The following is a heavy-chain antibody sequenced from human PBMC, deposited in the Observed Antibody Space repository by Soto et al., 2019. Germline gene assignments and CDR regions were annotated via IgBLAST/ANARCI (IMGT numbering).Heavy chain of an antibody. V-gene: IGHV5-51*01. Sequence: PGESLKISCKGSGYSFTTYWIGWVRQMPGKGLEWMGIIYPGDFDTRYSPSFQGQVTISADRSISTAYLQWSSLKASDTAMYYCARLENGAATIAWYYGIDVWGRGTRVTVAS. CDR3: ARLENGAATIAWYYGIDV. J-gene: IGHJ6*02. CDR1: GYSFTTYW. CDR2: IYPGDFDT. D-gene: IGHD5-12*01.